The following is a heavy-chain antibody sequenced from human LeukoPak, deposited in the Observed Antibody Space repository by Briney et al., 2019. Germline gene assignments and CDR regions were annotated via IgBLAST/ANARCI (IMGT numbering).Heavy chain of an antibody. J-gene: IGHJ6*03. D-gene: IGHD6-13*01. V-gene: IGHV1-18*01. Sequence: ASVKVSCKASGYTLTSYGISWVRQAPGQGLEWMGWISAYNGNTNYAQKLQGRVTMTTDTSTSTAYMELRSLRSDDTAVYYCARGGYSSSWTHYYYYYMDVWGKGTTVTVSS. CDR2: ISAYNGNT. CDR1: GYTLTSYG. CDR3: ARGGYSSSWTHYYYYYMDV.